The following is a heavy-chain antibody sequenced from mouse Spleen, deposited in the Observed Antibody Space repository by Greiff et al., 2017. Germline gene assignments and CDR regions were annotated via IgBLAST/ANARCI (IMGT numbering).Heavy chain of an antibody. CDR2: INPSCGYT. D-gene: IGHD2-12*01. CDR3: AIREYAMDY. J-gene: IGHJ4*01. V-gene: IGHV1-7*01. Sequence: VHLVESGAELAKPAAPVKLSCTATGYAFTSYWMHWVTQRPGQGLVSIGYINPSCGYTKYNQKFKNKATLTAEKSACTAFMQLSCLTYEDSAVYYFAIREYAMDYWGQGTAVT. CDR1: GYAFTSYW.